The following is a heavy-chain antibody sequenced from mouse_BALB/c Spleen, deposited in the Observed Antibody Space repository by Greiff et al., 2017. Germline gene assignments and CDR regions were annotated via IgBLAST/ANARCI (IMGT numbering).Heavy chain of an antibody. CDR1: GFTFSSYG. Sequence: EVKVVESGGGLVQPGGSLKLSCAASGFTFSSYGMSWVRQTPDKRLELVATINSNGGSTYYPDSVKGRFTISRDNAKNTLYLQMSSLKSEDTAMYYCASITTVVATDYAMDYWGQGTSVTVSS. V-gene: IGHV5-6-3*01. J-gene: IGHJ4*01. D-gene: IGHD1-1*01. CDR2: INSNGGST. CDR3: ASITTVVATDYAMDY.